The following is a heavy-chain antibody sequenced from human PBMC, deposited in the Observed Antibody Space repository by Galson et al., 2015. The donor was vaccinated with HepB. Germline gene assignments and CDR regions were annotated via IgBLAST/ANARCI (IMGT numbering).Heavy chain of an antibody. CDR2: IYSGGST. CDR3: ARGGWVAAAGYFDY. J-gene: IGHJ4*02. Sequence: SLRLSCAASGFTVSSNYMSWVRQAPGKGLEWVSVIYSGGSTYYADSVKGRFTISRDNSKNTLYLQMNSLRAEDTAVYYCARGGWVAAAGYFDYWGQGTLVTVSS. V-gene: IGHV3-66*02. CDR1: GFTVSSNY. D-gene: IGHD6-13*01.